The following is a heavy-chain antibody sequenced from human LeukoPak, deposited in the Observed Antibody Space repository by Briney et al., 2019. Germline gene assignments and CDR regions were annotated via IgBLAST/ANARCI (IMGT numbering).Heavy chain of an antibody. D-gene: IGHD3-9*01. V-gene: IGHV5-51*01. CDR3: ARGYYDILTGYYYYFDY. Sequence: PGESLKISCKGSGYSFTSYWIGWVRQMPGKGLEWMGIIYPGDSDTRYSPSFQGQVTISADKSISTAYLQWSSLKASDTAMYYCARGYYDILTGYYYYFDYWGQGTLVTVSS. CDR2: IYPGDSDT. CDR1: GYSFTSYW. J-gene: IGHJ4*02.